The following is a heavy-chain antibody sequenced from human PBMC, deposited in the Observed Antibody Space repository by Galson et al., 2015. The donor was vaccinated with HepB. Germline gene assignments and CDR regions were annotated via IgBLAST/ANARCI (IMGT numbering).Heavy chain of an antibody. V-gene: IGHV3-21*01. CDR1: GFTFKTYS. CDR3: ARPPVGDPDSGTPLYYFDS. Sequence: SLRLSCAGSGFTFKTYSMNWVRQAPGEGLEWVSSISRKSNYIYYADSVRGRFTISRDNAKKSFFLQMNTLRAEDTAVYFCARPPVGDPDSGTPLYYFDSWGQGTLVIVSS. D-gene: IGHD3-10*01. CDR2: ISRKSNYI. J-gene: IGHJ4*02.